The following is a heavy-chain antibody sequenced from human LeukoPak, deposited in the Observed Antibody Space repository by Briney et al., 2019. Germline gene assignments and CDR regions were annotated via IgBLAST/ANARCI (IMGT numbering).Heavy chain of an antibody. CDR2: INHSGST. CDR1: GGSFSGYY. Sequence: SETLSLTCAVYGGSFSGYYWSWIRQPPGKGLEWIGEINHSGSTNYNPSLKSRVTISVDTSKNQFSLKLSSVTAADTAVYYCARRRIVVVPAAISYFDYWGQGTLVTVPS. CDR3: ARRRIVVVPAAISYFDY. J-gene: IGHJ4*02. D-gene: IGHD2-2*02. V-gene: IGHV4-34*01.